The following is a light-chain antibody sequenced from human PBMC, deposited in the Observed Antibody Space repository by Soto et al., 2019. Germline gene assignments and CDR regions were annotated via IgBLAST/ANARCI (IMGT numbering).Light chain of an antibody. CDR2: GAS. J-gene: IGKJ1*01. V-gene: IGKV3-15*01. Sequence: EILLTQSPGTLPSSPWEIASLAGRASQSVSSNLAWYQQKPGQAPRLLIYGASTRATGIPARFSGSGSGTEFTLTISSLQSEDFAVYYCQQYNNWPRTFGQGTKVDIK. CDR3: QQYNNWPRT. CDR1: QSVSSN.